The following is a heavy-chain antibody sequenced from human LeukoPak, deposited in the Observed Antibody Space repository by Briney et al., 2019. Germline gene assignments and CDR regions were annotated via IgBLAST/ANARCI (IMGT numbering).Heavy chain of an antibody. Sequence: ASVKVSCKASGYTFTDYYIHWVRQAPGQGLEWMGWIDPKSGGTDFAQMFQGRVTMTTDTPISTAYMDLSSLTSDDTAVYYCARVDVHYRSVDGGPLDPWGQGTLVTVSS. CDR1: GYTFTDYY. D-gene: IGHD3-10*02. J-gene: IGHJ5*02. V-gene: IGHV1-2*02. CDR2: IDPKSGGT. CDR3: ARVDVHYRSVDGGPLDP.